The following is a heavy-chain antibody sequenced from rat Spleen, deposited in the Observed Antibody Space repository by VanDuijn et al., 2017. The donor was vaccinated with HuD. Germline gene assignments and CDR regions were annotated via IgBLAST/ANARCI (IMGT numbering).Heavy chain of an antibody. J-gene: IGHJ2*01. CDR1: GFSLTNYG. V-gene: IGHV2-72*01. D-gene: IGHD1-11*01. CDR3: ARHAYGGYEAFDY. CDR2: IWAGGTT. Sequence: QVQLKESGPVLVQASETLSLTCTVSGFSLTNYGVIWVRQSPGKGLVWMGTIWAGGTTNYNSAVQSRLSISRDTSKSQLFLKVTSLQPEDTGTYYCARHAYGGYEAFDYWGQGVMVTVSS.